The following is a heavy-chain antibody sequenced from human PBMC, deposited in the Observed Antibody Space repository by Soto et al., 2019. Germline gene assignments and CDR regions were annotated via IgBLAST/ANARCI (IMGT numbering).Heavy chain of an antibody. D-gene: IGHD1-26*01. V-gene: IGHV3-23*01. CDR3: TTQEEGAPWAGGFDS. J-gene: IGHJ5*01. CDR1: GFRFRTRA. CDR2: IRPGGDST. Sequence: LRLSCAASGFRFRTRAMSWVRQAPGKGLEWVASIRPGGDSTYYADSVKGRFAVSRDNSNVTLYLQMDSLRVEDTAIYYCTTQEEGAPWAGGFDSWGQGTLVTVSS.